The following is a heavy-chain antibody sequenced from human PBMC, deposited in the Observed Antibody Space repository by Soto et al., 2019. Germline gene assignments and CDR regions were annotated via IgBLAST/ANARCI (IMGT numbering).Heavy chain of an antibody. J-gene: IGHJ3*02. D-gene: IGHD3-22*01. V-gene: IGHV4-30-4*01. Sequence: SETLSLTCTVSGGSISSGDYCWSWIRQPPGKGLEWIGYIYYSGSTYYNPSLKSRVTISVDTSKNQFSLKLSSVTAADTAVYYCARDNGADYYDSSGNDAFDIWGQGTMVTVS. CDR2: IYYSGST. CDR3: ARDNGADYYDSSGNDAFDI. CDR1: GGSISSGDYC.